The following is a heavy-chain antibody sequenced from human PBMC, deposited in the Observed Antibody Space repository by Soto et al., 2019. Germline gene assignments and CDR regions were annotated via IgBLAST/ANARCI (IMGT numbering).Heavy chain of an antibody. J-gene: IGHJ6*02. CDR2: IHYRGNT. CDR3: ASDVTTGSYYYGLDV. V-gene: IGHV4-30-4*01. CDR1: GGSIRSGDHY. D-gene: IGHD4-17*01. Sequence: QVQLQESGPGLVKPSQTLSLSCAVSGGSIRSGDHYWSWIRQAPGKGLEWIGFIHYRGNTYYKPSLKSRVSISVDTSKNHFSLNLSSVTAADTAVYYCASDVTTGSYYYGLDVWGQGTKVTVSS.